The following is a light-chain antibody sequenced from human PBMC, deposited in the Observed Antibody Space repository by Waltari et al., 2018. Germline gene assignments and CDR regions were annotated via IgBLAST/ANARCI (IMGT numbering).Light chain of an antibody. J-gene: IGLJ2*01. CDR1: RSDIGDYNY. V-gene: IGLV2-14*03. CDR3: SSYRSTISVV. Sequence: QSALTQPASVSGSPGQSITISCTGTRSDIGDYNYFSWYQQNPGKSPKLIFFDVSNRSSGVSDRLSGSKSGNTASLTISALQAEDEGDYYCSSYRSTISVVFGGGTKVTVL. CDR2: DVS.